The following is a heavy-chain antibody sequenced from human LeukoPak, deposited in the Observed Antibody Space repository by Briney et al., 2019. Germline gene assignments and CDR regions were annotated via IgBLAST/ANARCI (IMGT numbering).Heavy chain of an antibody. CDR3: ARDLRSGIYYDSSGVPIDAFDI. D-gene: IGHD3-22*01. CDR1: GGTFSSYA. V-gene: IGHV1-69*01. Sequence: GSSVKVSCKASGGTFSSYAISWVRQAPGQGLEWMEGIIPIFGTANYAQKFQGRVTITADESTSTAYMELSSLRSEDTAVYYCARDLRSGIYYDSSGVPIDAFDIWGQGTMVTVSS. CDR2: IIPIFGTA. J-gene: IGHJ3*02.